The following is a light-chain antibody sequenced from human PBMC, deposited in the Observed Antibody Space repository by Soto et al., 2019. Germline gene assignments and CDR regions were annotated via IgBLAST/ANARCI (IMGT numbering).Light chain of an antibody. Sequence: DIQMTQSPSTLSASVGVRVTITCRASQSISSGLGWYQQKPGKAPKLLIYDASSLESGVPSRFSGSGSGTEFTLTISSLQPDDFATYYCQQYNSYSQTFGQGTKVDIK. CDR3: QQYNSYSQT. V-gene: IGKV1-5*01. J-gene: IGKJ1*01. CDR2: DAS. CDR1: QSISSG.